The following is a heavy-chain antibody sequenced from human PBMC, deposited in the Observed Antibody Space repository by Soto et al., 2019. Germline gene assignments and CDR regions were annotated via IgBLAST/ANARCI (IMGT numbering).Heavy chain of an antibody. CDR3: ARFYYDSSGYLPSPYYYYYGMDV. CDR2: IKQEGSEK. CDR1: GFTFSSYW. J-gene: IGHJ6*02. V-gene: IGHV3-7*01. D-gene: IGHD3-22*01. Sequence: GASLRLSCAGSGFTFSSYWMSWVRQAPRKGLEKVANIKQEGSEKYYVDSVKGRFTISRDNAKNSLYLQMNSLRAEDTAVYYCARFYYDSSGYLPSPYYYYYGMDVWGQGTTVTVSS.